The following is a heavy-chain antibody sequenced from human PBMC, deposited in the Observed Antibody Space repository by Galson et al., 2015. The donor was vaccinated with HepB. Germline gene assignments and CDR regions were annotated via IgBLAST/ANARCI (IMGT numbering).Heavy chain of an antibody. D-gene: IGHD6-19*01. CDR1: GFSLTTYH. V-gene: IGHV3-48*01. CDR2: ISDSSSTI. J-gene: IGHJ3*01. Sequence: SLRLSCAASGFSLTTYHMNWVRQAPGKGLEWLSYISDSSSTIYYADSMMGRFTVSRDNAKNSIYLQMSSLRADDTAVYYCARDAAVPSAHDALDVWGQGTKVIVSS. CDR3: ARDAAVPSAHDALDV.